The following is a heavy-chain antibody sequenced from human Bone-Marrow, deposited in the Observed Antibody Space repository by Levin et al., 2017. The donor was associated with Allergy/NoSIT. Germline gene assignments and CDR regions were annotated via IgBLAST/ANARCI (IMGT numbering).Heavy chain of an antibody. J-gene: IGHJ4*02. D-gene: IGHD3-10*01. CDR1: GYTFTGYY. CDR3: ARGASPVVPASPYGSGSYPEATFDY. Sequence: GESLKISCKASGYTFTGYYMHWVRQAPGQGLEWMGRINPNSGGTNYAQKFQGRVTMTRDTSISTAYMELSRLRSDDTAVYYCARGASPVVPASPYGSGSYPEATFDYWGQGTLVTVSS. V-gene: IGHV1-2*06. CDR2: INPNSGGT.